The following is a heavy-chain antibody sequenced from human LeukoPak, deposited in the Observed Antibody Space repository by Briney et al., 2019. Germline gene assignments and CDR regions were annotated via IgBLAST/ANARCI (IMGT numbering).Heavy chain of an antibody. CDR2: INYRGAV. D-gene: IGHD3-22*01. V-gene: IGHV4-39*06. CDR1: DGSTTGTRYY. CDR3: ARVAKYDNSRNNYYMDV. Sequence: SETLSLTCTVSDGSTTGTRYYWGWFRQTPGKGPEWIGNINYRGAVYYNPSLRSRATISLDTSKNQFPLRLTSVTAADTAVYFCARVAKYDNSRNNYYMDVWGKGTTVTVSS. J-gene: IGHJ6*03.